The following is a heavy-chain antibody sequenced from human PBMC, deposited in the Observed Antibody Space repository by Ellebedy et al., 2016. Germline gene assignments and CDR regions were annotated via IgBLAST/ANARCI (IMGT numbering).Heavy chain of an antibody. Sequence: SETLSLTCTVSGGSISSYYWSWIRQPPGKGLEWIGYIYYSGSTNYNPSLKSRVTISVDKSKNQFSLKLSSVTAADTAVYYCARSGYSSSYWGQGTLVTVSS. CDR3: ARSGYSSSY. D-gene: IGHD6-13*01. CDR2: IYYSGST. V-gene: IGHV4-59*08. CDR1: GGSISSYY. J-gene: IGHJ4*02.